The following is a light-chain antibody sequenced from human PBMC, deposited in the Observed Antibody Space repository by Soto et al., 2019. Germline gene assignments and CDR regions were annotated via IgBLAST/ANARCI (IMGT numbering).Light chain of an antibody. CDR2: DVS. J-gene: IGLJ2*01. V-gene: IGLV2-14*03. Sequence: QSALTQPASVSGSPGQSITFSCTGTSSDVGAYNYVSWYQHHPGKAPKLLIFDVSIRPSGVSNHFSGSKSGNTASLTISGIQAEDEADYYCSSYTTTSTPLFGGGTKLTVL. CDR1: SSDVGAYNY. CDR3: SSYTTTSTPL.